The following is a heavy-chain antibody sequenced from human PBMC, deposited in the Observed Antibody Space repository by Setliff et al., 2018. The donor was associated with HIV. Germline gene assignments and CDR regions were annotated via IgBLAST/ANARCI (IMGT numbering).Heavy chain of an antibody. V-gene: IGHV1-18*01. J-gene: IGHJ4*02. Sequence: SVKVSCKASGYTFTSYGISWVRQAPGQGLEWMGWISAYNGNTNYAQKLQGRVTMTTDTSTSTAYMELRSLRSGDTAVYYCARVGSVVVVTAIDYWGQGTLVTVSS. CDR1: GYTFTSYG. D-gene: IGHD2-21*02. CDR2: ISAYNGNT. CDR3: ARVGSVVVVTAIDY.